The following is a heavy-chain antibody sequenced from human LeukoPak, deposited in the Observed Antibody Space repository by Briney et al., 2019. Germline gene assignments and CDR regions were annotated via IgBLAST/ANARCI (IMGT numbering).Heavy chain of an antibody. J-gene: IGHJ4*02. V-gene: IGHV4-38-2*02. Sequence: SETLSLTCTVSGYSISSGYYWGWIRQPPGKGLEWIGYIYHRGSANYNPSLKSRITISMDTSKNQFSLTLSSVTAADAAVYYCARAGDYFLWGSYLGDWGQGTLVTVSS. CDR3: ARAGDYFLWGSYLGD. CDR2: IYHRGSA. CDR1: GYSISSGYY. D-gene: IGHD3-16*02.